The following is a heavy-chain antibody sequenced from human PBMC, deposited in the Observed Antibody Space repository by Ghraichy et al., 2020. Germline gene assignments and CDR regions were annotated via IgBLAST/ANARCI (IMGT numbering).Heavy chain of an antibody. D-gene: IGHD6-19*01. J-gene: IGHJ2*01. V-gene: IGHV4-59*08. Sequence: SETLSLTCTVSGVSINCDYWSWIRQPPGKGLEWIGYKSYSGSTNYNPSLKSRVTISVDRNQFSLNLGSVTAADTAVYYCARNIGWYRHDLWGRGTLVTVSS. CDR3: ARNIGWYRHDL. CDR1: GVSINCDY. CDR2: KSYSGST.